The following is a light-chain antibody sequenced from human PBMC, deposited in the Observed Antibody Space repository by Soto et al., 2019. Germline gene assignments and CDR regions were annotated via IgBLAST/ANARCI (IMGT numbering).Light chain of an antibody. V-gene: IGLV6-57*04. J-gene: IGLJ3*02. Sequence: NFMLTQPHSVSESPGKTVTISCTRSSGSIATNYMQWYQQRPDSAPTTVIYEDDQRPSGVPDRFSGSVDSSSNSASLTISGLRAEDEADYYCQSYDSTNSWVFGGGTKVTVL. CDR1: SGSIATNY. CDR3: QSYDSTNSWV. CDR2: EDD.